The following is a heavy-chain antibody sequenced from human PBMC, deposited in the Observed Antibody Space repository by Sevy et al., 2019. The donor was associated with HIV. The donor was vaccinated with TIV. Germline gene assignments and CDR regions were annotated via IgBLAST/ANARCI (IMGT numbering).Heavy chain of an antibody. CDR2: INWNGGTI. CDR3: AKDKVGPSNGWTEPLDY. CDR1: GFTFDDDA. J-gene: IGHJ4*02. D-gene: IGHD6-19*01. V-gene: IGHV3-9*01. Sequence: GGSLRLSCAASGFTFDDDAMHWVRQVAGKGLEWVSGINWNGGTIGYADSAKGRFTISRDNAKRFLYLEMNSLRIEDRAVYYCAKDKVGPSNGWTEPLDYWGQGIQVTVSS.